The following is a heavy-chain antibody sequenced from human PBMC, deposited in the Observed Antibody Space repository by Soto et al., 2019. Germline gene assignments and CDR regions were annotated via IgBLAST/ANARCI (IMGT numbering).Heavy chain of an antibody. CDR2: IYYRANP. CDR1: GWSINTYY. V-gene: IGHV4-59*08. J-gene: IGHJ4*02. D-gene: IGHD5-12*01. CDR3: ARHYGDGYDYVDY. Sequence: SETLSVTCTVSGWSINTYYWSWIRQPPGKGLEWIGYIYYRANPNYNPSLKSRVTISQDTSKNQFSLKLSSVTAADTAVYYCARHYGDGYDYVDYWGQGTLVTVSS.